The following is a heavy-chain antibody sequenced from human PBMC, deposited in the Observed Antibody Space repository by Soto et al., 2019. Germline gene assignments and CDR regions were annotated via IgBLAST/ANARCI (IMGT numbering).Heavy chain of an antibody. D-gene: IGHD3-16*01. CDR3: ARSPDALAPFPTGCGWDV. CDR2: IYDTGDT. Sequence: QVQLQESGPGQVGPSQTLSLTCTVSGVSMRSGGYYWSWIRQVPGEGLAWIGYIYDTGDTYYNPSRRSRATISLVRSENQFSLKMNSVTAADTAVYFCARSPDALAPFPTGCGWDVWGQGTTVTVSS. CDR1: GVSMRSGGYY. V-gene: IGHV4-31*03. J-gene: IGHJ6*02.